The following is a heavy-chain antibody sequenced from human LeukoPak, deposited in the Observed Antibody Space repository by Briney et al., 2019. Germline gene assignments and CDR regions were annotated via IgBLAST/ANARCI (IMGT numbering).Heavy chain of an antibody. Sequence: ASVKVSCKASGYTFTSYYMHWMRQAPGQGPEWMGIINPRGGSTDYSQKFQDRVTMSSDTSTSTGYMELSSLRSEDTAVYFCARVGVTAATADYWGQGTLVTVSS. CDR1: GYTFTSYY. D-gene: IGHD6-25*01. CDR3: ARVGVTAATADY. J-gene: IGHJ4*02. CDR2: INPRGGST. V-gene: IGHV1-46*01.